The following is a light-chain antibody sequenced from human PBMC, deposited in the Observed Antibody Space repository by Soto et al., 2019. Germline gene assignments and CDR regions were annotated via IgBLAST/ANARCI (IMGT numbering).Light chain of an antibody. CDR2: GAS. J-gene: IGKJ5*01. CDR3: QQYDNWPPT. CDR1: QSVRSN. V-gene: IGKV3D-15*01. Sequence: EIVMTQSPATLSMSPLEIATLSFMASQSVRSNLAWYHQKPGQAPRLLIYGASTRATGIPARFSGSGSGTEFTLTINSLQSEDFVVYYCQQYDNWPPTFGQGTRLEI.